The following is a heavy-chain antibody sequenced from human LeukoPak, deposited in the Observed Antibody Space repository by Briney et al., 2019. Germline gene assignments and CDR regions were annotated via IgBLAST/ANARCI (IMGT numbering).Heavy chain of an antibody. CDR3: ARGRRGYSYGPNGNYFDY. CDR1: GGSFSGYY. CDR2: INYSGGT. Sequence: SETLSLTCAVYGGSFSGYYWTWIRQPPGKGLEWIGEINYSGGTNYHPSLKSRVTISVDTSKNQFSLKLSSVTAADTAVYYCARGRRGYSYGPNGNYFDYWGQGTLVTVSS. J-gene: IGHJ4*02. V-gene: IGHV4-34*01. D-gene: IGHD5-18*01.